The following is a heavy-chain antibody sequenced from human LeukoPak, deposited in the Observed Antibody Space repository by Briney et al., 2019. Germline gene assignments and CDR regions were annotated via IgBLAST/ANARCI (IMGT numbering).Heavy chain of an antibody. V-gene: IGHV3-21*01. CDR1: GFTFSSYS. CDR2: ISSSSSYI. Sequence: PGGSLRLSCAASGFTFSSYSMNWVRQAPGKGLEWVSSISSSSSYIYYADSVKGRFTISRDNSKNTLYLQMNSLRAEDTAVYYCAKDRGSIAARPPDYWGQGTLVTVSS. D-gene: IGHD6-6*01. CDR3: AKDRGSIAARPPDY. J-gene: IGHJ4*02.